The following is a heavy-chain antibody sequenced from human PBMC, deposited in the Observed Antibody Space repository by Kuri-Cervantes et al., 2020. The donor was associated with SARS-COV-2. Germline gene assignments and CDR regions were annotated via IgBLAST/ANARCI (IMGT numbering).Heavy chain of an antibody. J-gene: IGHJ4*02. CDR1: GGSISDHY. CDR2: IYDSGTT. Sequence: GSLRLSCTVSGGSISDHYWSWIRQSPGKGLEWIGHIYDSGTTNYNPSLKSRVTVSVDKSKNHFSLRLSSVTAADTAVYYCARDLNGQLWSTGLGYWGQGTLVTVSS. D-gene: IGHD5-18*01. CDR3: ARDLNGQLWSTGLGY. V-gene: IGHV4-59*11.